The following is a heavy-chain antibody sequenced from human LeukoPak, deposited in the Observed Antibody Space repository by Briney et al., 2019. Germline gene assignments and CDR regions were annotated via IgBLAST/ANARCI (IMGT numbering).Heavy chain of an antibody. Sequence: PGGSLRLSCAASGFTFSSYAMSWVRQAPGKGLEWVSAISGSRGSTYYADSVKGRFTISRDNSKNTLYLQMNSLRAEDTAVYYCAKSSRITMIVVVTALDYWGQGTLVTVSS. CDR3: AKSSRITMIVVVTALDY. D-gene: IGHD3-22*01. CDR2: ISGSRGST. J-gene: IGHJ4*02. CDR1: GFTFSSYA. V-gene: IGHV3-23*01.